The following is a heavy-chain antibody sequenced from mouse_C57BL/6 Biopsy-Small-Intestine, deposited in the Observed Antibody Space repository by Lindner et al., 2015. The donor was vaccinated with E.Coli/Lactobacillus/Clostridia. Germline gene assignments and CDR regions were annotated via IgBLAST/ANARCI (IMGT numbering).Heavy chain of an antibody. J-gene: IGHJ1*03. CDR3: ARSRAGTGYFDV. CDR1: GYSFTSYY. CDR2: IYPGSGNT. Sequence: VQLQESGPELVKPGASVKISYKASGYSFTSYYIHWVKQRPGQGLEWIGWIYPGSGNTKYNEKFKGKATLTADTSSSTAYMQLSSLTSEDSAVYYCARSRAGTGYFDVWGTGTTVTVSS. D-gene: IGHD3-3*01. V-gene: IGHV1-66*01.